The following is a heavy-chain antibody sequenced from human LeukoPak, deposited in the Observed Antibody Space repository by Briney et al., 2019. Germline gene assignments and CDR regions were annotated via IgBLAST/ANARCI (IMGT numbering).Heavy chain of an antibody. CDR2: ISGSGGET. Sequence: GGSLTLSSAASGFAIQTYALSWFRQAPGNGLKWVSTISGSGGETYHADSVKGRFTISRDNSRDTLYLQMNSLRAEDTAVYYCAKFFRRVATLWEYYDCWGQGTLVTVSS. V-gene: IGHV3-23*01. J-gene: IGHJ4*02. CDR1: GFAIQTYA. D-gene: IGHD5-12*01. CDR3: AKFFRRVATLWEYYDC.